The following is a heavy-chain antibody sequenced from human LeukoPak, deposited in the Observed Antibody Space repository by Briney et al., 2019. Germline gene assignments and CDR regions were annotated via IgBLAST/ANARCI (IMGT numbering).Heavy chain of an antibody. CDR3: ARFSPDKNYYYYMDV. CDR2: IYYSGST. CDR1: GGSISSSSYY. V-gene: IGHV4-39*01. Sequence: SETLSLTCTVSGGSISSSSYYWGWIRQPPGKGLEWIGSIYYSGSTYYNPSLKSRVTISVDTSKNQFSLKLSSVTAADTAVYYCARFSPDKNYYYYMDVWGKGTTVTVSS. J-gene: IGHJ6*03.